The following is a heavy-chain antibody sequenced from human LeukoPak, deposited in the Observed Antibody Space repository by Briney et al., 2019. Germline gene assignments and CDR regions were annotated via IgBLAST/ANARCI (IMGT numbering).Heavy chain of an antibody. V-gene: IGHV3-33*01. CDR3: ARDQEDGSGSLAY. J-gene: IGHJ4*02. CDR2: IWYDGSNK. CDR1: GFTFSSYS. Sequence: GGSLRLSCAASGFTFSSYSMHWVRQAPGKGLEWVAVIWYDGSNKYYADSVKGRFTISRDNSKNTLYLQMNSLRAEDTAVYYCARDQEDGSGSLAYWGQGTLVTVSS. D-gene: IGHD1-26*01.